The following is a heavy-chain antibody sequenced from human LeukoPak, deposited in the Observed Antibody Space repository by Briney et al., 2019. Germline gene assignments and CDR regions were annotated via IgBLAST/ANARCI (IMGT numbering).Heavy chain of an antibody. J-gene: IGHJ5*02. CDR3: ARGAVAGESRREGGLDP. V-gene: IGHV1-46*01. CDR1: GYTFTSYY. CDR2: INPSGGST. D-gene: IGHD6-19*01. Sequence: GASVKVSCKASGYTFTSYYMHWVRQAPGQGLEWMGIINPSGGSTSYAQKFQGRVTMTRDTSTSTVYMELSSLRSEDTAVYYCARGAVAGESRREGGLDPWGQGTLVTVSS.